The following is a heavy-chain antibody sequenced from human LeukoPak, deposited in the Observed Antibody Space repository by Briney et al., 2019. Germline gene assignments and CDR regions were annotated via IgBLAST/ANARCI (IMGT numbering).Heavy chain of an antibody. CDR3: ARDSSYGPKRDFQH. D-gene: IGHD5-18*01. J-gene: IGHJ1*01. CDR1: GFTVSSNY. Sequence: GGSLRLSCAASGFTVSSNYMSWVRQAPWKGVEWVAFIRYDGSNKYYADSVKGRFTISRDNSKNTLYLQMNSLRAEDTAVYYCARDSSYGPKRDFQHWGQGTLVTVSS. CDR2: IRYDGSNK. V-gene: IGHV3-30*02.